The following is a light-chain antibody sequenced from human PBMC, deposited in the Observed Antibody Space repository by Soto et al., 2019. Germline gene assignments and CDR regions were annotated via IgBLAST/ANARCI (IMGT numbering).Light chain of an antibody. V-gene: IGKV1-39*01. J-gene: IGKJ4*01. Sequence: DIQMTQNTCALSASLGCVCTITCRASQTISDYLNWYQQKPGKAPSLLIYAASSLQSGVPSRFSASGSGTDFTLTITSLQPEDFAAYYCQQSSNTPLPFGGGSNVDI. CDR3: QQSSNTPLP. CDR1: QTISDY. CDR2: AAS.